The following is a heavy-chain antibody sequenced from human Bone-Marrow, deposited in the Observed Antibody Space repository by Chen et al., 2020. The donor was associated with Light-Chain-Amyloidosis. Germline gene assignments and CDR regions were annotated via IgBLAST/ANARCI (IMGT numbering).Heavy chain of an antibody. CDR1: GFTFSSYS. CDR2: ISSSSSYI. D-gene: IGHD6-19*01. Sequence: EVQLVESGGGLVKPGGSLRLSCAASGFTFSSYSMNWVRQAPGKGLEWVSSISSSSSYIYYADSVKGRFTISRDNAKNSLYLQMNSLRAEDTAVYYCARDRSVGKYSSGWYSYYYGMDVWGQGTTVTVSS. V-gene: IGHV3-21*01. J-gene: IGHJ6*02. CDR3: ARDRSVGKYSSGWYSYYYGMDV.